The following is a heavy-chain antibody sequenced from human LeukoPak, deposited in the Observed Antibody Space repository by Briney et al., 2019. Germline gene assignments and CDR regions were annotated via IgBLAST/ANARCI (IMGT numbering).Heavy chain of an antibody. Sequence: GGSLRLSCAASGFTLSDYYLSWIRHAPGKGLEWVSYISSSSSYTNYADSAKSRFTISTDNAKNSLYLQMNILRAEGTGVYYCAREGYWSSTSWQESAGDAFDIWGQGTMVTVSS. CDR3: AREGYWSSTSWQESAGDAFDI. J-gene: IGHJ3*02. CDR1: GFTLSDYY. CDR2: ISSSSSYT. V-gene: IGHV3-11*06. D-gene: IGHD2-2*01.